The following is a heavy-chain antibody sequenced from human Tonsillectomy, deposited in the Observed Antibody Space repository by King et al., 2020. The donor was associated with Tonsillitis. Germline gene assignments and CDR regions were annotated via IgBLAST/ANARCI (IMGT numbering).Heavy chain of an antibody. V-gene: IGHV3-49*03. CDR2: IRSKAYGGTT. J-gene: IGHJ4*02. CDR3: TRVWFGELYSPFDY. Sequence: VQLVESGGGLVQPGRSLRLSCTASGFTFGDYAMSWFRQAPGKGLEWVGFIRSKAYGGTTEYAASVKGRFTISRDDSKSIAYLQMNSLKTEDTAVYYCTRVWFGELYSPFDYWGQGTLVTVSS. CDR1: GFTFGDYA. D-gene: IGHD3-10*01.